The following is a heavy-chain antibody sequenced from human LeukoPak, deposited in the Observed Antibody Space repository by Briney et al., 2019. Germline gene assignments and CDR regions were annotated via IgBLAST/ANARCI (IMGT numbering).Heavy chain of an antibody. Sequence: ASVKVSCKVSGYTLTELSMHWVQQAPGKGLEWMGGFDPEDGETIYAQKFQGRVTMTEDTSTDTAYMELSSLRSEDTAVYYCATVQTTVTRGAFDYWGQGTLVTVSS. J-gene: IGHJ4*02. CDR3: ATVQTTVTRGAFDY. D-gene: IGHD4-17*01. CDR2: FDPEDGET. CDR1: GYTLTELS. V-gene: IGHV1-24*01.